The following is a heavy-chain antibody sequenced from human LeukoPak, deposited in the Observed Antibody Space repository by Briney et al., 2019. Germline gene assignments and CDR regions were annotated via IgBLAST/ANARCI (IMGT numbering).Heavy chain of an antibody. V-gene: IGHV3-43D*03. CDR1: GFTFDDYA. Sequence: PGGSLRLSCAASGFTFDDYAMHWVRQAPGKGLEWVSLISSNGGSTYYADSVKGRFTISRDNSKNSLYLQMNSLRADDTALYYCARRSGDSFYYYYYYMDVWGKGTTVTISS. J-gene: IGHJ6*03. CDR2: ISSNGGST. D-gene: IGHD4-17*01. CDR3: ARRSGDSFYYYYYYMDV.